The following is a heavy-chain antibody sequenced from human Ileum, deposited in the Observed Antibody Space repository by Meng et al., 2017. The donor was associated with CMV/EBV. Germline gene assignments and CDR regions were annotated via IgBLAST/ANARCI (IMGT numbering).Heavy chain of an antibody. CDR2: ISYSGDTT. D-gene: IGHD6-13*01. CDR3: AKEWGTTAGGTRGDFDY. CDR1: GFTFSSNA. Sequence: GESLKISCAASGFTFSSNAMSWVRQAPGKGLEWVSAISYSGDTTSYADSVKGRVTISRDNSKNTLYLQMNSLRDEDTAIYYCAKEWGTTAGGTRGDFDYWGQGTLVTVSS. V-gene: IGHV3-23*01. J-gene: IGHJ4*02.